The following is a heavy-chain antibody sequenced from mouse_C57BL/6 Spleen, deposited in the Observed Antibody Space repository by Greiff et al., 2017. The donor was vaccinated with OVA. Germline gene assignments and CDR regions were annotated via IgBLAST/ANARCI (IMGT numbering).Heavy chain of an antibody. Sequence: QVHVKQSGAELAKPGASVKLSCKASGYTFTSYWMHWVKQRPGQGLEWIGYINPSSGYTKYNQKFKDKATLTADKSSSTAYMQLSSLTYEDSAVYYCANVITTVVADAMDYWGQGTSVTVSS. V-gene: IGHV1-7*01. D-gene: IGHD1-1*01. CDR1: GYTFTSYW. CDR3: ANVITTVVADAMDY. J-gene: IGHJ4*01. CDR2: INPSSGYT.